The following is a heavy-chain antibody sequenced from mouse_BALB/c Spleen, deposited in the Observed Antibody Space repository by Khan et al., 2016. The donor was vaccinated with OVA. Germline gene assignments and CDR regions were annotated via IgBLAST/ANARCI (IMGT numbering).Heavy chain of an antibody. V-gene: IGHV5-17*02. J-gene: IGHJ2*01. CDR1: GFTFSSYG. Sequence: EVQLQESGGGLVQPGGSRKLSCAASGFTFSSYGMHWVRQAPEKGLEWVAYISGDSSTIYYADTVKGRFTISRDNPKKTLFLQMTSLMSEDTAMYYCATSYYYGYYFDYWGPGTTLTVSS. CDR2: ISGDSSTI. CDR3: ATSYYYGYYFDY. D-gene: IGHD1-1*01.